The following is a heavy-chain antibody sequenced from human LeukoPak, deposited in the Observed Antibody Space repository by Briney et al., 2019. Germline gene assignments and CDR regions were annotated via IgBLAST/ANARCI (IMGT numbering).Heavy chain of an antibody. Sequence: GGSLRLSCAASGFTFKNYGMNWVRLAPGKGLEWISYISRTGNSIYYADSVKGRFTISRDSAKNSLYLQMNSLRAEDTAVYYCARGPYSSNWYVDYWGQGTLVTVAS. CDR3: ARGPYSSNWYVDY. CDR2: ISRTGNSI. CDR1: GFTFKNYG. J-gene: IGHJ4*02. V-gene: IGHV3-48*04. D-gene: IGHD6-13*01.